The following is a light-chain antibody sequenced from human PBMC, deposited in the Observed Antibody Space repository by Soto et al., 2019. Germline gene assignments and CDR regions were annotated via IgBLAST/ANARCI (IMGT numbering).Light chain of an antibody. J-gene: IGKJ1*01. CDR2: GAS. Sequence: EIVLTQSPGTLSLSPGEETTLSCRASQYVNSNYLAWYQQKAGQAPRLLIYGASSRATGIPDRFSGSGSGTEFTLTISRLEPEDFAVYYCQQYGYPPRTFGQGTKFEIQ. CDR1: QYVNSNY. CDR3: QQYGYPPRT. V-gene: IGKV3-20*01.